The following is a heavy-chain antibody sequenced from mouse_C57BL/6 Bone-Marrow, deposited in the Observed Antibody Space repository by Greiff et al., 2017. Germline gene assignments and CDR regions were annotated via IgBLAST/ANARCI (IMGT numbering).Heavy chain of an antibody. CDR2: IDPENGDT. CDR1: GFNIKDDY. Sequence: EVKLMESGAELVRPGASVKLSCTASGFNIKDDYMHWVKQRPGQGLEWIGWIDPENGDTEYASKFQGKATITADTSSNTAYLQLSSLTSEDTADYYCTVSAFITTVVGGYWGQGTTLTVSS. D-gene: IGHD1-1*01. J-gene: IGHJ2*01. V-gene: IGHV14-4*01. CDR3: TVSAFITTVVGGY.